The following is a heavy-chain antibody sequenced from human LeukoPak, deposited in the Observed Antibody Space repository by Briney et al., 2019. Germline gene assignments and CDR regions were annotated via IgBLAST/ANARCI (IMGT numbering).Heavy chain of an antibody. CDR3: ARELDYVWGGYRIDAFDI. J-gene: IGHJ3*02. CDR1: GYTFTGYY. CDR2: INPNSGGT. V-gene: IGHV1-2*02. D-gene: IGHD3-16*02. Sequence: GASVKVSCEASGYTFTGYYMHWVRQAPGQGLEWMGWINPNSGGTNCAQKFQGRVTMTRDTSISTAYMELSRLRSDDTAVYYCARELDYVWGGYRIDAFDIWGQGTMVTVSS.